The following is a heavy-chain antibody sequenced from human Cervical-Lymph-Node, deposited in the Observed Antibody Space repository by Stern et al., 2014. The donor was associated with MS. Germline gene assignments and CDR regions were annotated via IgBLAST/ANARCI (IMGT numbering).Heavy chain of an antibody. J-gene: IGHJ6*02. V-gene: IGHV3-30*18. Sequence: VQLVESGGGVVQPGRSLRLSCAASGFTFSSYGMHWVRQAPGKGLAWVAVISYDGSNKYYADSVKGRFTISRDNSKNTLYLQMNSLRAEDTAVYYCAKDLGGSYYHYYYGMDVWGQGTTVTVSS. D-gene: IGHD1-26*01. CDR3: AKDLGGSYYHYYYGMDV. CDR1: GFTFSSYG. CDR2: ISYDGSNK.